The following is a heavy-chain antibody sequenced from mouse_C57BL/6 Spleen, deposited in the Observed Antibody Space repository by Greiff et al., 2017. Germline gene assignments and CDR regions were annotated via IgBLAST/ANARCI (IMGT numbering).Heavy chain of an antibody. D-gene: IGHD2-4*01. Sequence: VQLQQPGAELVKPGASVKMSCKASGYTFTSYWITWVKQRPGQGLEWIGDIYPGSGSTNYNEKFKSKATLTVDTSSSTAYMQLSSLASEDSAVYYCARGRLRPWYFDGWGTGTTVTVSS. V-gene: IGHV1-55*01. CDR1: GYTFTSYW. J-gene: IGHJ1*03. CDR2: IYPGSGST. CDR3: ARGRLRPWYFDG.